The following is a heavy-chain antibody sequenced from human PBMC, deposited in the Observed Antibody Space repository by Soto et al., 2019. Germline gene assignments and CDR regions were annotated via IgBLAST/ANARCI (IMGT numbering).Heavy chain of an antibody. V-gene: IGHV4-30-2*01. CDR3: ARDKITGLFDY. CDR2: IYHSGST. Sequence: SETLSLTCTVSGGSISSGGYSWSWIRQPPGKGLEWIGYIYHSGSTYYNPSLKSRVTISVDRSKNQFSLKLTSVTAADTAVYYCARDKITGLFDYWGQGTLVTVS. CDR1: GGSISSGGYS. J-gene: IGHJ4*02. D-gene: IGHD2-8*02.